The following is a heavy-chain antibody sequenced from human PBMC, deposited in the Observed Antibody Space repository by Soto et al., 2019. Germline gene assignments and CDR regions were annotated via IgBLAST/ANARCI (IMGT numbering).Heavy chain of an antibody. V-gene: IGHV5-10-1*01. J-gene: IGHJ6*02. CDR1: GYSFTIYW. CDR3: AIADTVFVGMDV. Sequence: GESLKISCKGSGYSFTIYWINWVRQMPGKGLEWMGKIDPRDSYTDYSPSFQGHVTISADKSISTAYLLWSTLKASDTAMYYCAIADTVFVGMDVWGQGTTGTVSS. D-gene: IGHD2-21*01. CDR2: IDPRDSYT.